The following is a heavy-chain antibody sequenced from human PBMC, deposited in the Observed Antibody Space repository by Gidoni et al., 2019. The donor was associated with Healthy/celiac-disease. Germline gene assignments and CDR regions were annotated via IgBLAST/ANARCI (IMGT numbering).Heavy chain of an antibody. CDR1: GFTFSSYG. Sequence: QVQLVESGGGVVQPGRSLRLSCAAYGFTFSSYGMHWVRQAPGKGLEWVAVISYDGSNKYYADSVKGRFTISRDNSKNTLYLQMNSLRAEDTAVYYCAKGWRATVVTPPIYWYFDLWGRGTLVTVSS. CDR2: ISYDGSNK. D-gene: IGHD4-17*01. J-gene: IGHJ2*01. V-gene: IGHV3-30*18. CDR3: AKGWRATVVTPPIYWYFDL.